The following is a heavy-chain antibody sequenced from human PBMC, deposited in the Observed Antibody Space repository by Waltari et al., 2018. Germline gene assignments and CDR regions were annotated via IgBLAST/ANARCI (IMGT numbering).Heavy chain of an antibody. CDR2: ISDSGTT. V-gene: IGHV4-38-2*02. Sequence: QMQESGPGLVKPSETLCLMFSVSDFSISSGFSWGWLRQSPGKGLEWIGSISDSGTTSYNPSLQSRVTISIDPSKNQFSLKLGSVTAADTAVFYCAREAGSGIDWYHDYWGQGILVTVSS. CDR3: AREAGSGIDWYHDY. D-gene: IGHD3-9*01. CDR1: DFSISSGFS. J-gene: IGHJ4*02.